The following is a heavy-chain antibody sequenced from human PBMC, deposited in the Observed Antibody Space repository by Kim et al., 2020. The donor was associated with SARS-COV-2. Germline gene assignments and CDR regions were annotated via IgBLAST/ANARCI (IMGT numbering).Heavy chain of an antibody. J-gene: IGHJ4*02. CDR3: ARSRIVGATNDS. Sequence: SNAQTFQGRVTITADKSTSTAYMELSSLRSEDAAVYYCARSRIVGATNDSWGQGTLVTVSS. V-gene: IGHV1-69*02. D-gene: IGHD1-26*01.